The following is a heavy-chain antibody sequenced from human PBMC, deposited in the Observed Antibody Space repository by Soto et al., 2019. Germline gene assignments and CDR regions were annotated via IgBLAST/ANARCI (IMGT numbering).Heavy chain of an antibody. CDR3: TREGDTDYDFWSGYSPYGMDV. V-gene: IGHV3-49*04. D-gene: IGHD3-3*01. CDR2: IRSKAYVGTT. Sequence: GGSLRLSCIASGFTFGVYAMSWVRPAPGKGLGWVGFIRSKAYVGTTEYAASVKGRFTISRDDSKSIAYLQMNSLKTEDTAVYYCTREGDTDYDFWSGYSPYGMDVWGQGTTVTVSS. CDR1: GFTFGVYA. J-gene: IGHJ6*02.